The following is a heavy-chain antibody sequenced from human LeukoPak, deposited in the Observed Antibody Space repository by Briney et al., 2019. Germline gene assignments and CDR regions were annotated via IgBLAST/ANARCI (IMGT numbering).Heavy chain of an antibody. D-gene: IGHD2-2*01. CDR2: INPNSGGT. CDR3: ARGDIVVVPAARNWFDP. Sequence: GASVKVSCKASGYTLTGYYMHWVRQAPGQGLEWMGWINPNSGGTNYAQKFQGRVTMTRDTSISTAYMELSRLRSDDTAVYYCARGDIVVVPAARNWFDPWGQGTLVTVSS. CDR1: GYTLTGYY. V-gene: IGHV1-2*02. J-gene: IGHJ5*02.